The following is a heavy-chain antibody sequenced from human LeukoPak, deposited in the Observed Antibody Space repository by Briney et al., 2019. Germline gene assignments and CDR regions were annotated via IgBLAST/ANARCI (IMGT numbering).Heavy chain of an antibody. Sequence: GGSLRLSCAASGFTFSNHAMSWVRQAPGNGLQWVSAISGGGVAIYYADSVKGRFTISRDNSKNTLYLQMNSLRAEDTAVYYCAKDGFDYYDSSGYYYFNYWGQGTLVTVSS. D-gene: IGHD3-22*01. CDR2: ISGGGVAI. V-gene: IGHV3-23*01. CDR1: GFTFSNHA. J-gene: IGHJ4*02. CDR3: AKDGFDYYDSSGYYYFNY.